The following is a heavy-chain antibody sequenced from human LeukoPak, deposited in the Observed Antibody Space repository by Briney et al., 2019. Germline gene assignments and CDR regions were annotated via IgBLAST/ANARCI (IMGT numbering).Heavy chain of an antibody. CDR2: INLSGST. V-gene: IGHV4-34*01. J-gene: IGHJ3*02. Sequence: SETLSPTCAVYGGSISGYSWNWIRQPPGQGLEWIGEINLSGSTNYDPSLKSRVTISVDTSKDLFSLKLSAVTAADWAVYYCASGGTGDHAFDIWGQGTMVTVSS. D-gene: IGHD7-27*01. CDR1: GGSISGYS. CDR3: ASGGTGDHAFDI.